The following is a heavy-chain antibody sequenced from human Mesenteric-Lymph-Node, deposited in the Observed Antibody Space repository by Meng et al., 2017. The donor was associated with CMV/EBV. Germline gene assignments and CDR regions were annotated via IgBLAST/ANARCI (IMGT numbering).Heavy chain of an antibody. D-gene: IGHD1-14*01. V-gene: IGHV3-30*19. CDR2: IWYDGSNK. CDR1: GFTFSSYG. CDR3: ARDKGPGREYYFDY. Sequence: GESLKISCAASGFTFSSYGMHWVRQAPGKGLEWVAVIWYDGSNKYYTDSVKGRFTISRDNSKNTLYLQMNSLRDEDTAMYYCARDKGPGREYYFDYWGQGTLVTVSS. J-gene: IGHJ4*02.